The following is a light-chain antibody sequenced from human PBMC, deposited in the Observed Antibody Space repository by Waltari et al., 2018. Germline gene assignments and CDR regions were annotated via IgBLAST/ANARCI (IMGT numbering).Light chain of an antibody. CDR2: DSN. CDR3: VAWDVSLSGYV. CDR1: SSNIGSRP. Sequence: QSVLTQPPSASGTPGQRVTISCSGSSSNIGSRPVNWYQQFPGTTPKLLIHDSNQRPSGVPDRFSGSKSGTSASLAISGLQSEDEADHYCVAWDVSLSGYVFGTGTKVTVL. J-gene: IGLJ1*01. V-gene: IGLV1-44*01.